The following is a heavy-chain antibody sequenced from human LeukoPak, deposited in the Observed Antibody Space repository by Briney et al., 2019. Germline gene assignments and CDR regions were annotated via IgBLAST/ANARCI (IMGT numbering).Heavy chain of an antibody. V-gene: IGHV1-18*01. Sequence: GASVKVSCKASGYTFTSYGISWVRQAPGQGLEWMGWISAYNGNTNYAQKFQGRVTMTRDTSISTAYMELSRLRSDDTAVYYCARRGVGAKGFDIWGQGTMVTVSS. CDR2: ISAYNGNT. J-gene: IGHJ3*02. CDR1: GYTFTSYG. D-gene: IGHD1-26*01. CDR3: ARRGVGAKGFDI.